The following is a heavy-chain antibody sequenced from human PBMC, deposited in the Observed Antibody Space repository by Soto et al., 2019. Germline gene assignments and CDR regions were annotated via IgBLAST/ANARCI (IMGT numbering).Heavy chain of an antibody. Sequence: HPGGSLRLSCAASGFTFSSYAMSWVRQAPGKGLEWVSAISGSGGSTYYADSVKGRFTISRDNSKNTLYLQMNSLRAEDTAVYYCAKGGQYHRKPLDYWGQGTLVTVSS. CDR1: GFTFSSYA. J-gene: IGHJ4*02. CDR2: ISGSGGST. V-gene: IGHV3-23*01. D-gene: IGHD2-2*01. CDR3: AKGGQYHRKPLDY.